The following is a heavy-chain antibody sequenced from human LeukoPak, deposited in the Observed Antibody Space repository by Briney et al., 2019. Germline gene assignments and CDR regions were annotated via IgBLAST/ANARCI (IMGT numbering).Heavy chain of an antibody. J-gene: IGHJ4*02. CDR3: ARGKRGYSYGPLDY. CDR2: IHSSGST. CDR1: GVSITSYF. Sequence: SETLSLTCTVSGVSITSYFWSWIRQPAGKGLDWIGRIHSSGSTNYNPSLKSRVTMSVDTSKNQFSLKLTSVTAADTAVYYCARGKRGYSYGPLDYWGQGTLVTVSS. D-gene: IGHD5-18*01. V-gene: IGHV4-4*07.